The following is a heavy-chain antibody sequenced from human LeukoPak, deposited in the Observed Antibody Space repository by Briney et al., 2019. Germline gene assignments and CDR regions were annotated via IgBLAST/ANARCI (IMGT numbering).Heavy chain of an antibody. Sequence: SETLSLTCTVSGGSISSYHWSWIRQPPGKGLEWIGYIYYSGSTNYNPSLKSRVTISVDTSKNQFSLKLSSVTAADTAVYYCARGDGYSYGLGIYFDYWGQGTLVTVSS. CDR3: ARGDGYSYGLGIYFDY. J-gene: IGHJ4*02. D-gene: IGHD5-18*01. CDR1: GGSISSYH. CDR2: IYYSGST. V-gene: IGHV4-59*01.